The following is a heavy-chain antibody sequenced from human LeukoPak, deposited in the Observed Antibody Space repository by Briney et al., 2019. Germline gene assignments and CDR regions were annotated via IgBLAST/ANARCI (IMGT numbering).Heavy chain of an antibody. CDR3: ARVGNYFYYYMDV. CDR1: GGSISSYY. D-gene: IGHD6-13*01. J-gene: IGHJ6*03. V-gene: IGHV4-59*01. Sequence: PSETLSLTCSVSGGSISSYYWSWIRQSPGKGLEWIGYIFYSGSTDYNPALRSRVTISVDTSKNQLSLKLTSVTAADTAVYFCARVGNYFYYYMDVWGKGTTVTVPS. CDR2: IFYSGST.